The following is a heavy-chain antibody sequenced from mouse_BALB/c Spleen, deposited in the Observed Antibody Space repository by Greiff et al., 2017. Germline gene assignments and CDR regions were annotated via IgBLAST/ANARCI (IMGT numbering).Heavy chain of an antibody. D-gene: IGHD2-1*01. V-gene: IGHV5-17*02. J-gene: IGHJ3*01. CDR1: GFTFSSFG. CDR3: ARDGNYEKGFAY. Sequence: EVHLVESGGGLVQPGGSRKLSCAASGFTFSSFGMHWVRQAPEKGLEWVAYISSGSSTIYYADTVKGRFTISRDNPKNTLFLQMTSLRSEDTAMYYCARDGNYEKGFAYWGQGTLVTVSA. CDR2: ISSGSSTI.